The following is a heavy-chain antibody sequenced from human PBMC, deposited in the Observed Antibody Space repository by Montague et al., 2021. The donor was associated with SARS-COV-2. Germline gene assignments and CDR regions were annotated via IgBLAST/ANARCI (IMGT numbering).Heavy chain of an antibody. CDR3: ARGVVAATGSLDY. Sequence: SETLSLTCTVSGDSISGFYWRWIRQPVGKGLEWVGRISTSGSTNYNPSLKSRVTMSVDTSKNQFSLKLSSVTAADTAVYYCARGVVAATGSLDYWGQGTLVTVSS. J-gene: IGHJ4*02. CDR2: ISTSGST. CDR1: GDSISGFY. V-gene: IGHV4-4*07. D-gene: IGHD2-15*01.